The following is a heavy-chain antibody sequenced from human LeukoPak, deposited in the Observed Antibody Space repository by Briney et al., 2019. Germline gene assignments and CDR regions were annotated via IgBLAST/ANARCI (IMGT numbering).Heavy chain of an antibody. Sequence: ASVKVSCKASGYTFTSCGVSWVRQAPGQGLEWMGRISVYNGDRNYAQKFQGRVTLTTDTSTSTAYMELRSLTSDDTAVYFCARDPDGPEDFDYWGQGTLVTVSS. V-gene: IGHV1-18*01. CDR1: GYTFTSCG. D-gene: IGHD1-14*01. J-gene: IGHJ4*02. CDR2: ISVYNGDR. CDR3: ARDPDGPEDFDY.